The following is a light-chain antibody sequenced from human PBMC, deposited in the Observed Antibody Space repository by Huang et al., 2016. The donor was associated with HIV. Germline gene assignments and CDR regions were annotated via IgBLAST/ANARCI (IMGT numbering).Light chain of an antibody. CDR3: QQIYSTSIT. CDR1: QSISSY. CDR2: ASS. J-gene: IGKJ5*01. Sequence: DIQMTQSPSSLSASVGERVTITCRASQSISSYLNWYQQRPGKAPSLLISASSSLQSGVPSRFSGSGSGTDFTLTIRSLQPEDFATYYCQQIYSTSITFGQGTRLEMK. V-gene: IGKV1-39*01.